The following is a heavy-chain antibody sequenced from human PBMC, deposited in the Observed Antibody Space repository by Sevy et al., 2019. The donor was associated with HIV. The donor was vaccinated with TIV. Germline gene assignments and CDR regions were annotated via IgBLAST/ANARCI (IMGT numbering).Heavy chain of an antibody. CDR1: EYNFTNYW. Sequence: GASLKISCKGSEYNFTNYWIGWVRQMPGKGLEWMGIIYPGDSGTRYSPSFQDQVTISADKSISTACLQWSSLKASDTAMYYCARISSSPRAYYYYFGMDVWGQGTTVTVSS. D-gene: IGHD6-6*01. CDR2: IYPGDSGT. CDR3: ARISSSPRAYYYYFGMDV. J-gene: IGHJ6*02. V-gene: IGHV5-51*01.